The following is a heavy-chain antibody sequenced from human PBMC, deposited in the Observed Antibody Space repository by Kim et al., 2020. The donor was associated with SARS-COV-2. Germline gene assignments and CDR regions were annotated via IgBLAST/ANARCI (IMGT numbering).Heavy chain of an antibody. V-gene: IGHV3-30*03. CDR3: TRNLVADTDMDP. CDR2: ISYDGSTQ. J-gene: IGHJ5*02. D-gene: IGHD2-15*01. Sequence: GGSLRLSCAASGFSFNRHLMHWVRQAPGRGLEWVALISYDGSTQRYTDSVKGRFSVSRDNSKNAMYLQMNSLRPEDTAIYYCTRNLVADTDMDPWGQGTLVTVSP. CDR1: GFSFNRHL.